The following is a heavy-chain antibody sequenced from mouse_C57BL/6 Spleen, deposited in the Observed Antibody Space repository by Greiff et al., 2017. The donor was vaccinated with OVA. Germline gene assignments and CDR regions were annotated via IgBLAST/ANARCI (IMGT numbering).Heavy chain of an antibody. CDR2: ISDGGSYT. V-gene: IGHV5-4*03. Sequence: DVMLVESGGGLVKPGGSLKLSCAASGFTFSSYAMSWVRQTPEKRLEWVATISDGGSYTYYPDNVKGRFTISRDNAKNNLYLQMSHLKSEDTAMYYCARGDYGSSLYYAMDYWGQGTSVTVSS. CDR1: GFTFSSYA. CDR3: ARGDYGSSLYYAMDY. J-gene: IGHJ4*01. D-gene: IGHD1-1*01.